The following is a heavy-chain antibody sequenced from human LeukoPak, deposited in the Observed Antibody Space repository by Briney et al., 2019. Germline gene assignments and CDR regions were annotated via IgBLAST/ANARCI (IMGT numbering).Heavy chain of an antibody. CDR3: ARDALPDYDSSCYLRPPKDDFDY. D-gene: IGHD3-22*01. V-gene: IGHV3-21*01. CDR2: ISSRSNHI. Sequence: GGSLRLSCAASGFTFSGYSMNWVRQAPGKGLEWVSSISSRSNHIDYADSVKGRLPISRDSAKNSLYLQINSLRAEDTAVYYCARDALPDYDSSCYLRPPKDDFDYWGQGTLVTVSS. CDR1: GFTFSGYS. J-gene: IGHJ4*02.